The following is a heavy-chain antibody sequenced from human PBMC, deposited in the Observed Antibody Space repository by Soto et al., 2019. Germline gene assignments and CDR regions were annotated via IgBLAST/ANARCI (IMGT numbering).Heavy chain of an antibody. Sequence: SETLSLTCTVSGGSVSSGSYYWSWIRQPPGNGLEWIGYIYYSGSTNYNPSLKSRVTISVDTSKNQFSLELSSVTAADTAVYYCARVGWRLPYFDYWGQGTLVTVSS. J-gene: IGHJ4*02. D-gene: IGHD2-15*01. CDR2: IYYSGST. CDR3: ARVGWRLPYFDY. V-gene: IGHV4-61*01. CDR1: GGSVSSGSYY.